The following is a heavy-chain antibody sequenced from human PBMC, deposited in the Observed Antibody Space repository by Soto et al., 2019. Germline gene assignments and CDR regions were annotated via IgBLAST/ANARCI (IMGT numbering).Heavy chain of an antibody. Sequence: QVQLVQSGAEVRKPGSSVKVSCKASGGTFSNSAITWVRQAPGQGIAWVCGIIPIFGSTNYAQKFQGRVTITADESTSTAYMELSSLTSEDTALYYCARDGDLRSDFWSGPLGGGWFDPWGQGTLVTVSS. D-gene: IGHD3-3*01. CDR3: ARDGDLRSDFWSGPLGGGWFDP. V-gene: IGHV1-69*12. CDR2: IIPIFGST. CDR1: GGTFSNSA. J-gene: IGHJ5*02.